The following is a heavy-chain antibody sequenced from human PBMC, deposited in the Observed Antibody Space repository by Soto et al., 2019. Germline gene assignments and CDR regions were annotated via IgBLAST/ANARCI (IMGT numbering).Heavy chain of an antibody. D-gene: IGHD2-15*01. V-gene: IGHV1-24*01. CDR3: GKDLGYCSGGSGCTPDGAPRQCDAY. Sequence: ASVKVSCKVSGYTLTELSMHWVRQAPGKGLEWMGGFDPEDGETIYAQKFQGRVTMTEDTSTDTAYMDLSSLRSEDTPVYYCGKDLGYCSGGSGCTPDGAPRQCDAYWGQGTLVTVSS. CDR2: FDPEDGET. CDR1: GYTLTELS. J-gene: IGHJ4*02.